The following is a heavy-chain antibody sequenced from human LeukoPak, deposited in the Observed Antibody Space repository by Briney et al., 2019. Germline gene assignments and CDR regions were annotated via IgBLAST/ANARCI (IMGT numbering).Heavy chain of an antibody. CDR1: GFTFSSYE. CDR2: ISSSGSTI. CDR3: ARGSGAVGYSYGQYKGAFDI. D-gene: IGHD5-18*01. V-gene: IGHV3-48*03. J-gene: IGHJ3*02. Sequence: PGGSLRLSCAASGFTFSSYEMNWVRQAPGKGLEWVSYISSSGSTIYYADSVKGRFTISRDNAKNSLYLQMNSLRAEDTALYYCARGSGAVGYSYGQYKGAFDIWGQGTMVTVSS.